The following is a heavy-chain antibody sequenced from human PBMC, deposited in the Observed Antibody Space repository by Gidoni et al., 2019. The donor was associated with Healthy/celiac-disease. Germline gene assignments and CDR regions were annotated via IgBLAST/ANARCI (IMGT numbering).Heavy chain of an antibody. CDR3: ARHSDCSSTSCYFDY. V-gene: IGHV4-39*01. Sequence: LHLPASCPGLVKPSETLSLTCTVSGGSISSRSYYWGWTRPPPGKGREWIGSIYYSGSTYYNPSLKSRVTISVDTSKNQFSLKLSSVTAADTAVYYCARHSDCSSTSCYFDYWGQGTLVTVSS. J-gene: IGHJ4*02. CDR1: GGSISSRSYY. CDR2: IYYSGST. D-gene: IGHD2-2*01.